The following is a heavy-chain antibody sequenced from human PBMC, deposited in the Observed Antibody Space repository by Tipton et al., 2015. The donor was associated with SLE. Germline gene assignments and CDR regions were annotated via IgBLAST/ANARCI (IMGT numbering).Heavy chain of an antibody. CDR1: GFTFSSYG. CDR2: IRYDGSNK. V-gene: IGHV3-30*02. J-gene: IGHJ3*02. CDR3: RLYLAFDI. Sequence: GSLRLSCAASGFTFSSYGMHWVRQAPGKGLGWVAFIRYDGSNKYYADSVKGRFTISRDNSKNTLYLQMNSLRAEDTAVYYCRLYLAFDIWGQGTMVTVSS. D-gene: IGHD2-21*01.